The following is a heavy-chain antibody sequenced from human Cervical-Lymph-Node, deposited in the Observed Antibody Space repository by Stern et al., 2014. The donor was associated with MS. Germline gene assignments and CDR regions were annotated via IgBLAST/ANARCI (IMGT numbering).Heavy chain of an antibody. V-gene: IGHV3-23*04. D-gene: IGHD6-19*01. J-gene: IGHJ6*02. Sequence: EVKLVESGGGLVQPGGSLRLSCAPSGFTFSNYDMSWIRQAQGKGLDWISSISGSGGNTFYADSVKGRFTIFRDNSKNTLEMQMNSLRAEDSALYYCTKGFTVTGTGYGVDVWGQGTTVTVSS. CDR2: ISGSGGNT. CDR3: TKGFTVTGTGYGVDV. CDR1: GFTFSNYD.